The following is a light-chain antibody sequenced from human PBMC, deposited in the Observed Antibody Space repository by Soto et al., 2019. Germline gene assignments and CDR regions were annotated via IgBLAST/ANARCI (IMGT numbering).Light chain of an antibody. CDR2: AAS. V-gene: IGKV1-39*01. Sequence: DIQMTQSPSSLSASVGDRVTITCRASQTITNYLNWYQQKPGKAPKLLIYAASTLLSGVPSRFTGGGSGTDFHLTIDSLEPEDFATYFCQQSYSSPWTFGQGTKVEI. CDR1: QTITNY. CDR3: QQSYSSPWT. J-gene: IGKJ1*01.